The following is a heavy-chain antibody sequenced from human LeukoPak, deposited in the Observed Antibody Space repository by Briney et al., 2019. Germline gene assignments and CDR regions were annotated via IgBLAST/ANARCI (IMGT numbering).Heavy chain of an antibody. CDR1: GYTFTTFD. J-gene: IGHJ6*03. V-gene: IGHV1-8*01. D-gene: IGHD4/OR15-4a*01. CDR3: ARLGAYYYYMGV. Sequence: ASVKVSCKASGYTFTTFDINWVRQATGQGLEWMGWMNPNSGNTGYAQEFQGRITITRNTSISTAYMDLSSLRSEDTAVYYCARLGAYYYYMGVWGKGTTVTVSS. CDR2: MNPNSGNT.